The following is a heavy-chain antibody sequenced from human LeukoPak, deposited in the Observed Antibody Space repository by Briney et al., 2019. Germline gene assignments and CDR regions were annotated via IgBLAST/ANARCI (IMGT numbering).Heavy chain of an antibody. Sequence: PGGSLRLSCAASGFTFSSYSMNWVRQAPGKGLEWISYISSSSRTIYYADSVKGRFTISRDNAKNSLYLQMNSLRDEDTAVYYCARDVEMATIPGYFDYWGQGTLVTVPS. J-gene: IGHJ4*02. CDR3: ARDVEMATIPGYFDY. CDR1: GFTFSSYS. CDR2: ISSSSRTI. D-gene: IGHD5-24*01. V-gene: IGHV3-48*02.